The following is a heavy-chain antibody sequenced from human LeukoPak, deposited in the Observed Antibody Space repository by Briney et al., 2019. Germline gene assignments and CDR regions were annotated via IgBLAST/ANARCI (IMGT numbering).Heavy chain of an antibody. V-gene: IGHV4-34*01. D-gene: IGHD3-3*01. J-gene: IGHJ3*02. CDR3: ARGRYYDFWSGYYIGKGDAFDI. CDR2: INHSGST. Sequence: SETLSLTCAVYGGSFSGYYWSWISQPPGKGLEWIGEINHSGSTNYNPSLKSRVTISVDTSKNQFSRKLSSVTAAETAVYYCARGRYYDFWSGYYIGKGDAFDIWGQGTMVTVSS. CDR1: GGSFSGYY.